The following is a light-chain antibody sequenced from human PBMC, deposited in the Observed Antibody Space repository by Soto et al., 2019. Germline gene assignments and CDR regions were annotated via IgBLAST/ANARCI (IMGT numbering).Light chain of an antibody. CDR3: QQYNNWPHT. V-gene: IGKV3-15*01. CDR1: QSVSIN. CDR2: GAS. J-gene: IGKJ3*01. Sequence: EIVMTQSPATLSVSPGERATLSCRASQSVSINLAWYQQKPGQAPRLLVYGASTRATGIPARFSGSGSGTEFTLTINSLQSEDFAVYYCQQYNNWPHTFGPGTKVDIK.